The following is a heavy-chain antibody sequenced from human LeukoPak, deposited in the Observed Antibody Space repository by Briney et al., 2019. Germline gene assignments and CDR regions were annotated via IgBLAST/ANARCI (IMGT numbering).Heavy chain of an antibody. CDR3: ARDHYWLEYCSEGVCRDSFDI. D-gene: IGHD2-8*01. CDR1: GFTFSSYA. Sequence: GGSLRLSCAASGFTFSSYAMHWVRQAPGKGLEWVAVISFDGSNAYYADSVRGRFTISRDKSKDTLYLQMSSLRAEDTAVYYCARDHYWLEYCSEGVCRDSFDIWGQGTMVTVSS. V-gene: IGHV3-30-3*01. J-gene: IGHJ3*02. CDR2: ISFDGSNA.